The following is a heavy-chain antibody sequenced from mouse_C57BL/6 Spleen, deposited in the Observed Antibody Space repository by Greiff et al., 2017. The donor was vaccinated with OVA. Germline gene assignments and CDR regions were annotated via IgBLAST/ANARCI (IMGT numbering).Heavy chain of an antibody. V-gene: IGHV1-50*01. CDR1: GYTFTSYW. Sequence: VQLQQPGAELVKPGASVKLSCKASGYTFTSYWMQWVKQRPGQGLEWIGEIDPSDSYTNYNQKFKGKATLTVDTSSSTAYMQLSSLTSEDSAVCYSAREAYWGQGTLVTVSA. J-gene: IGHJ3*01. CDR2: IDPSDSYT. CDR3: AREAY.